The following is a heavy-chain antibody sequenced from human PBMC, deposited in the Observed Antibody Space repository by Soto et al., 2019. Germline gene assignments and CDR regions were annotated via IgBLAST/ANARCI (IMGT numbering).Heavy chain of an antibody. CDR1: GFSLSTSGVG. J-gene: IGHJ5*02. V-gene: IGHV2-5*01. CDR2: IYWNDDK. Sequence: SGPTLVNPTQTLTLTCTFSGFSLSTSGVGVGWIRQPPGKALEWLALIYWNDDKRYSPSLKSRLTITKDTSKNQVVLTMTNMDPVDTATYYCANRPGKLRYVVTWGQGTLVTVSS. D-gene: IGHD3-9*01. CDR3: ANRPGKLRYVVT.